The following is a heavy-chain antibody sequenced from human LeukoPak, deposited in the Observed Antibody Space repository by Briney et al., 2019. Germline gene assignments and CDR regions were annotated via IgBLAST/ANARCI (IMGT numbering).Heavy chain of an antibody. D-gene: IGHD6-13*01. CDR2: ISYDGSNK. J-gene: IGHJ4*02. CDR3: ARVRGQQLFDY. Sequence: PGRSLRLSCAASGFTFSSYAMHWVRQAPGKGLEWVAVISYDGSNKYYADSVKGRFTISRDNSKNTLYLQMNSLRAEDTAVYYCARVRGQQLFDYWGQGTLVTVSS. V-gene: IGHV3-30-3*01. CDR1: GFTFSSYA.